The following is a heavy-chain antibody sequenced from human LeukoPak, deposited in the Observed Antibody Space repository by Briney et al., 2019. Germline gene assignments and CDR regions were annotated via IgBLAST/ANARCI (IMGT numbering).Heavy chain of an antibody. CDR2: INWNGGST. CDR1: GFTFDDYG. CDR3: ARGDFYGSGRDYYYYMDV. V-gene: IGHV3-20*01. D-gene: IGHD3-10*01. Sequence: GGPLRLSCAASGFTFDDYGLSWVRQAPGKGLDRVSGINWNGGSTGYAESVKGRFTISRDNSKNTLYLQMNSLGAEDTAVYNCARGDFYGSGRDYYYYMDVWGKGTTVTISS. J-gene: IGHJ6*03.